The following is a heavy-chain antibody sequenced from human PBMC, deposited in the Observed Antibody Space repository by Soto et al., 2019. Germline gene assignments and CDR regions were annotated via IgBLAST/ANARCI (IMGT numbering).Heavy chain of an antibody. D-gene: IGHD3-22*01. Sequence: EVQLVESGGGLVQPGGSLRLSCAASGFTFSSYWMHWVRQAPGKVLMWVSRIKSDGSGTYYADSVKGRLTISRDNAKNTLYLQMNSLRAEDTAVYFCARGDGDYYDGNGYLGRHWGQGTLVTVSS. J-gene: IGHJ4*02. CDR3: ARGDGDYYDGNGYLGRH. CDR2: IKSDGSGT. CDR1: GFTFSSYW. V-gene: IGHV3-74*01.